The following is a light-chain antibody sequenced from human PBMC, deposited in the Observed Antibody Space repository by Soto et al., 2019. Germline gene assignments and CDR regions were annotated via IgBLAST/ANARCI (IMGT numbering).Light chain of an antibody. Sequence: EIVMTQSPGTLSLSPGERATLSCRASQSVSSNYLAWYQQKPGQAPRLVMSGASNRAAGIPDRFDGGGSGTDFTLTISRLEPEDFAVYYCQQYDISPWMFGQGTKVDIK. CDR3: QQYDISPWM. CDR2: GAS. CDR1: QSVSSNY. V-gene: IGKV3-20*01. J-gene: IGKJ1*01.